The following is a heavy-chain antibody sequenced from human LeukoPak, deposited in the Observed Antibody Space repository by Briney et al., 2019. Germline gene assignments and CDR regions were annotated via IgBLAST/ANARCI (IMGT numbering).Heavy chain of an antibody. CDR1: GFTFSSYA. V-gene: IGHV3-30*04. CDR2: ISYDGSNK. D-gene: IGHD6-25*01. CDR3: ARVLSSDPPSYYCYGMDV. J-gene: IGHJ6*02. Sequence: GGSLRLSCAASGFTFSSYAMHWVRQAPGKGLEWVAVISYDGSNKYYADSVKGRFTISRDNSKNTLYLQMNSLRAEDTAVYYCARVLSSDPPSYYCYGMDVWGQGTTVTVSS.